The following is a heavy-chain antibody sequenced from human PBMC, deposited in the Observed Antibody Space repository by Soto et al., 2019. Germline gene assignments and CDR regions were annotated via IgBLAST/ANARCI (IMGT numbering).Heavy chain of an antibody. D-gene: IGHD3-10*01. Sequence: EVQLVESGGALVQPGGSLRLSCAASRFTFSTYEMHWFRQAPGKGLEWVSGFRTSGDGGTTYYADSVKGRFTISRDNSKNTLFLQMNSLRAEDTAIYYCAKKVNSGSGSQYFDYWGQGTLVTVSS. CDR2: FRTSGDGGTT. V-gene: IGHV3-23*04. CDR1: RFTFSTYE. J-gene: IGHJ4*02. CDR3: AKKVNSGSGSQYFDY.